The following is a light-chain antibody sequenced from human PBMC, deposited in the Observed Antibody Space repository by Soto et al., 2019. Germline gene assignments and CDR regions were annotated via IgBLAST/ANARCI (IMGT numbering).Light chain of an antibody. CDR3: HSYDSRLSGSV. J-gene: IGLJ2*01. V-gene: IGLV1-40*01. CDR2: GNN. CDR1: NSNIGGGYD. Sequence: QAVVTQPPSVSGAPGQRVTISCTGTNSNIGGGYDVHWYQQLPGTAPKLLIYGNNNRPSGVPDRFSGSKSYASASLAITGLQSEDEADYYCHSYDSRLSGSVFGGGTQLTVL.